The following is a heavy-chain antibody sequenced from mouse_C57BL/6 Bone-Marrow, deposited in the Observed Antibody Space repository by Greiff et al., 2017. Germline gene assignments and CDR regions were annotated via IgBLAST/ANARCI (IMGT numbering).Heavy chain of an antibody. V-gene: IGHV14-1*01. Sequence: EVQLQQSGAELVRPGASVKLSCTASGFNIKDYYMHWVKQRPEQGLEWIGRIDPEDGDTEYAPKFQGKATMTADTSSNTAYMQLSSLTTEDSAIYYCARHYGDFDYWGQGTTLTVSS. CDR3: ARHYGDFDY. CDR2: IDPEDGDT. J-gene: IGHJ2*01. D-gene: IGHD1-1*02. CDR1: GFNIKDYY.